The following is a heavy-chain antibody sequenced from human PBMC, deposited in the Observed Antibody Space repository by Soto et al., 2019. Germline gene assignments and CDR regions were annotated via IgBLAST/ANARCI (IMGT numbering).Heavy chain of an antibody. D-gene: IGHD6-13*01. CDR3: ATTTAAGKNYYGMDV. J-gene: IGHJ6*02. V-gene: IGHV5-51*01. CDR1: GYSFTSYW. Sequence: PGESLKISCKGSGYSFTSYWISWVRQMPGKGLEWMGIIYPGDSDTRYSPSFQGQVTISADKSISTAYLQWSSLKASDTAMYYCATTTAAGKNYYGMDVWGQGTTVTVSS. CDR2: IYPGDSDT.